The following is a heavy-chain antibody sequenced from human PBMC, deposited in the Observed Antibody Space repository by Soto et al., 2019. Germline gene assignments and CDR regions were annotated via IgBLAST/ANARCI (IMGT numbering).Heavy chain of an antibody. CDR1: GGTFSSYA. D-gene: IGHD1-20*01. J-gene: IGHJ4*02. V-gene: IGHV1-69*13. CDR2: IIPIFGTA. CDR3: ASPYNRETIYYFDY. Sequence: ASVKVSCKASGGTFSSYAISWVRQAPGQGLEWMGGIIPIFGTANYAQKFQGRVTITADESKNTLYLQMNSLRVEDTAVYYCASPYNRETIYYFDYWGQGALVTVSS.